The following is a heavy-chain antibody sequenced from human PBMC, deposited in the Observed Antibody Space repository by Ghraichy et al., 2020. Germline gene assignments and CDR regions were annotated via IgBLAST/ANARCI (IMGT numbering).Heavy chain of an antibody. V-gene: IGHV3-64D*06. Sequence: GGSLRLSCSASGFIFSDYAIHWVRQAPGKGPEYVSGINDNGGRTHYGDSAQGRFFISRDNSKNTVLLQMSSLRAEDTAIYYCVKDLRGYYSFEDWGQEPWSPSPQ. CDR1: GFIFSDYA. J-gene: IGHJ4*01. CDR2: INDNGGRT. D-gene: IGHD3-3*01. CDR3: VKDLRGYYSFED.